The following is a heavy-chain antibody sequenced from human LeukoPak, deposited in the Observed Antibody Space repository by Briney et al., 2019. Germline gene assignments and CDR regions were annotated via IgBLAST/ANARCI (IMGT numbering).Heavy chain of an antibody. CDR1: GGSFSGYY. Sequence: SETLSLTCAVYGGSFSGYYWSWIRQPPGKGLEWIGEINHSGSTIYNPSLKSRVTISVDTSKNQFSLKLSSVTAADTAVYYCARGPITGTTRFDYWGQGTLVTVSS. D-gene: IGHD1-7*01. CDR2: INHSGST. V-gene: IGHV4-34*01. CDR3: ARGPITGTTRFDY. J-gene: IGHJ4*02.